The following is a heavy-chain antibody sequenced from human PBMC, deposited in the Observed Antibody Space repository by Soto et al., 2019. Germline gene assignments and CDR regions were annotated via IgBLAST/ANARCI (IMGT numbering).Heavy chain of an antibody. CDR2: IYYSGST. J-gene: IGHJ6*02. D-gene: IGHD6-13*01. CDR3: ARGSSSWSYKYYYYYGMDV. Sequence: SETLSLTCTVSGGSISSSSYYWGWIRQPPGKGLEWIGSIYYSGSTYYKPSLKSRVTISVDTSKNQFPLKLSSVTAADTAVYYCARGSSSWSYKYYYYYGMDVWGQGTTVTVSS. CDR1: GGSISSSSYY. V-gene: IGHV4-39*01.